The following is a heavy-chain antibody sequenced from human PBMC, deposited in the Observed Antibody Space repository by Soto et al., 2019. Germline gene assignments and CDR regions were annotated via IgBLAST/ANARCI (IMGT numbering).Heavy chain of an antibody. J-gene: IGHJ6*03. Sequence: GGSLRLSCAASGFTFDDYAMHWVRQAPGKGLEWVSGISWNSGSIGYADSVKGRFTISRDNAKNSLYLQMDSLRAEDTALYYCAKDSQPFWSGYSEVPSFMDVWGKGTTVTVSS. D-gene: IGHD3-3*01. CDR1: GFTFDDYA. CDR2: ISWNSGSI. V-gene: IGHV3-9*01. CDR3: AKDSQPFWSGYSEVPSFMDV.